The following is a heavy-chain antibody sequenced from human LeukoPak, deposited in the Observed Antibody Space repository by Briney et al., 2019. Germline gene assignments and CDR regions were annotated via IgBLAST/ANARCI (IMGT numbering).Heavy chain of an antibody. D-gene: IGHD5-24*01. Sequence: PGRSLRLSCAASGFTFSSYGMHWVRQAPGKGLEWVAVIWYDGGNKYYADSVKGRFTISRDNSKNTLYLQMNSLRAEDTAVYYCARDRGDGYNLKYDFDYWGQGTLVTVSS. CDR2: IWYDGGNK. V-gene: IGHV3-33*01. CDR1: GFTFSSYG. CDR3: ARDRGDGYNLKYDFDY. J-gene: IGHJ4*02.